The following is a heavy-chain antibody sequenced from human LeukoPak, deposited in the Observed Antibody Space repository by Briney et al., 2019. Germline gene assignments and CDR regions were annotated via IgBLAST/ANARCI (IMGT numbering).Heavy chain of an antibody. CDR2: ISSSGSTI. Sequence: PGGPLTLPCAASGFTFSSYEMNWVRQAPGKGLEWVSYISSSGSTIHYADSVKGRFTISRDNAKNSLYLQMNSLRAEDTAVYYCARDHYGSGSYYSSDYYYGMDVWGKGTTVTVSS. CDR3: ARDHYGSGSYYSSDYYYGMDV. D-gene: IGHD3-10*01. J-gene: IGHJ6*04. CDR1: GFTFSSYE. V-gene: IGHV3-48*03.